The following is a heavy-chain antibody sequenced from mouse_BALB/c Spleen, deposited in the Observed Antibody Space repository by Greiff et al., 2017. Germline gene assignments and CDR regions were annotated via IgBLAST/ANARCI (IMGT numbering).Heavy chain of an antibody. CDR1: GFAFSSYD. V-gene: IGHV5-12-1*01. J-gene: IGHJ3*01. Sequence: DVKLVESGGGLVKPGGSLKLSCAASGFAFSSYDMSWVRQTPEKRLEWVAYISSGGGSTYYPDTVKGRFTISRDNAKNTLYLQMSSLKSEDTAMYYCARHSLSWFAYWGQGTLVTVSA. CDR3: ARHSLSWFAY. CDR2: ISSGGGST.